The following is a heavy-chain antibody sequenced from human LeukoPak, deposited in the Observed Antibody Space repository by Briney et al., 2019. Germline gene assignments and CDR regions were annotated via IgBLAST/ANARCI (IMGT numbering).Heavy chain of an antibody. CDR3: ASQPDYYDSSGYRGDYFDY. CDR1: GGTFISYA. Sequence: SVKVSCKASGGTFISYAISWVRQAPGQGDEWMGRIIPIFGTANYAQKFQGRVTITTDESTSTAYMELSSLRSEDTAVYYCASQPDYYDSSGYRGDYFDYWGQGTLVTVSS. J-gene: IGHJ4*02. D-gene: IGHD3-22*01. V-gene: IGHV1-69*05. CDR2: IIPIFGTA.